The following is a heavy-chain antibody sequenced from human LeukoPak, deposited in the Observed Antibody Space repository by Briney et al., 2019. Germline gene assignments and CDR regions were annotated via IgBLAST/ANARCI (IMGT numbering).Heavy chain of an antibody. J-gene: IGHJ6*02. CDR1: GGTFSSYA. D-gene: IGHD6-13*01. Sequence: GASVKVSCKASGGTFSSYAISWVRQAPGQGLEWMGWISAYNGNTNYAQKLQGRVTMTTDTSTSTAYMELRSLRSDDTAVYYCARDRIAAAGPDYYYYGMDVWGQGTTVTVSS. CDR3: ARDRIAAAGPDYYYYGMDV. V-gene: IGHV1-18*01. CDR2: ISAYNGNT.